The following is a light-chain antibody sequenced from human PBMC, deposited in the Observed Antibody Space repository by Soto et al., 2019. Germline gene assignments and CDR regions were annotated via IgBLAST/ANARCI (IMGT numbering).Light chain of an antibody. Sequence: DFQMTQSPSSLSASVGDRVTITCRASRGINNNLAWYQQKPGKVPHLLIYAASTLQTGVPSRFSGSGYGTDFTLTITSLQPDDLATYYCQRYDGAPKAFGQGTKVEIK. CDR1: RGINNN. V-gene: IGKV1-27*01. CDR2: AAS. CDR3: QRYDGAPKA. J-gene: IGKJ1*01.